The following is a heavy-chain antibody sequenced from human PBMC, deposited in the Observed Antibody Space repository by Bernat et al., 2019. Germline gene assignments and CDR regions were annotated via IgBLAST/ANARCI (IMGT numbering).Heavy chain of an antibody. CDR3: ARLDGYLPRELWYFDL. CDR2: IYSGGST. D-gene: IGHD5-24*01. V-gene: IGHV3-66*04. CDR1: GFTVSSNS. Sequence: EVQLVESGGGLVQPGGSLRLSCAASGFTVSSNSMSWVRQAPGKGLEVVSVIYSGGSTYYADSVKGRFTISRDNSKKTLYLQMNRLRAEDTAVYYCARLDGYLPRELWYFDLWGRGTLVTVSS. J-gene: IGHJ2*01.